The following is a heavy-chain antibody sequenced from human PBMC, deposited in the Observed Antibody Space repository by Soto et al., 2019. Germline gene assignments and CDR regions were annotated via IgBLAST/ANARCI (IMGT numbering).Heavy chain of an antibody. J-gene: IGHJ4*02. D-gene: IGHD2-15*01. CDR3: ARGQVVAAQL. V-gene: IGHV4-30-4*01. CDR2: IYYSENT. CDR1: GVSISSGDYY. Sequence: PSETLSLTCTVSGVSISSGDYYWGWIRQTPGKGLEWIGYIYYSENTYYNPSLKSRVAISGDTSKNQFSLKLSSVTAADSVVYYCARGQVVAAQLWGQGTLVTVSS.